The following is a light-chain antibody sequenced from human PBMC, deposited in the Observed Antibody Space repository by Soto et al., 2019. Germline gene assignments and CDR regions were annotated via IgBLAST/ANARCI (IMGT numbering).Light chain of an antibody. J-gene: IGLJ2*01. CDR2: GNS. CDR1: SSNIGAGYD. Sequence: QSVLTQPPSVSEAPGQRVTISCTGSSSNIGAGYDVHWYQQLPGTAPKLLIYGNSNRPSGVPDRFSGSKSGTSASLAITGLQAEDEADYYCQSYDSSLSGHVVFGGGTKLTVL. V-gene: IGLV1-40*01. CDR3: QSYDSSLSGHVV.